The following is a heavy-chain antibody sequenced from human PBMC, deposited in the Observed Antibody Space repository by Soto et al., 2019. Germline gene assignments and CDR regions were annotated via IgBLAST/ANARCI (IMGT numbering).Heavy chain of an antibody. CDR1: GDSIRSYY. D-gene: IGHD5-12*01. Sequence: SETLSLTCTVSGDSIRSYYWTWIRQPPGKGLELIGYIYYSGSTRYNPSLKSRVTISVDMSKNQFSLKLSSVIAADTAVYYCARAYGGFDNGLDVWGQGTAVTVSS. J-gene: IGHJ6*02. V-gene: IGHV4-59*01. CDR2: IYYSGST. CDR3: ARAYGGFDNGLDV.